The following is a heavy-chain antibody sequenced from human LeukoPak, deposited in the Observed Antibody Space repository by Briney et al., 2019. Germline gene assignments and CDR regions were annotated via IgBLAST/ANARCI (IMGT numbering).Heavy chain of an antibody. V-gene: IGHV4-39*07. CDR2: IYYSGST. J-gene: IGHJ4*02. Sequence: NPGGSLKLSCAASGIIVSNNYMSWIRQPPGKGLEWIGSIYYSGSTYYNPSLKSRVTISVDTSKNQFSLKLSSVTAADTALYYCARESGYCSGGSCFDTRYFDSWGQGTLVTVSS. CDR3: ARESGYCSGGSCFDTRYFDS. CDR1: GIIVSNNY. D-gene: IGHD2-15*01.